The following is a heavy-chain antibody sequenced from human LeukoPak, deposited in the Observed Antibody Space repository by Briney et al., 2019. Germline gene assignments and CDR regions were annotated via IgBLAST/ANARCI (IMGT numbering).Heavy chain of an antibody. CDR3: ATATDYGDHVGRFDF. CDR1: AFIFSGHW. Sequence: GGSLRLSCEGSAFIFSGHWMNWVRQTPGKGLEWVASIKEDGSERQYVDSVKGRFSISRDNTKGSLFLQLNSLRVEDTAVYYCATATDYGDHVGRFDFWGQGTLVTVSS. D-gene: IGHD4-17*01. J-gene: IGHJ4*02. V-gene: IGHV3-7*01. CDR2: IKEDGSER.